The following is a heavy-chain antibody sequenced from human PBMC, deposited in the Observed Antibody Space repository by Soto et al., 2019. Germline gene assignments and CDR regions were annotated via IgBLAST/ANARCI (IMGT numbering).Heavy chain of an antibody. CDR2: IYDSGRT. CDR1: FSSISSGGYS. D-gene: IGHD3-10*01. V-gene: IGHV4-30-2*01. CDR3: ASLKYYYGPNPPEYYYYGMDV. Sequence: PLSVTCAVSFSSISSGGYSWCWIRQPPGKGLERIRYIYDSGRTYYNPSLQERVSISVDRSKNQFSLKLISVTAADTAVYYCASLKYYYGPNPPEYYYYGMDVWGQGTTVS. J-gene: IGHJ6*02.